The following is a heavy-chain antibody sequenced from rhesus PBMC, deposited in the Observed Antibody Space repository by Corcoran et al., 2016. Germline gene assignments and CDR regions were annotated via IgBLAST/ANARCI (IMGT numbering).Heavy chain of an antibody. CDR2: INGSRGNT. CDR3: ARLAHYYGLDS. V-gene: IGHV4-76*01. J-gene: IGHJ6*01. CDR1: GGYISGGSD. Sequence: QVQLQEAGPGLVKPSETLSLHCAVSGGYISGGSDWSWIRQPPGKGLEWIGYINGSRGNTNHNLTLENRVTMSKDTHKNQCSLKLSSVTAADTAVYYCARLAHYYGLDSWGQGVVVTVSS.